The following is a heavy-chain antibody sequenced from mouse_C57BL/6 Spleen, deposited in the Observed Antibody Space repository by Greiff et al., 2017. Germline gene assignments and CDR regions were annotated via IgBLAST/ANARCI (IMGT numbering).Heavy chain of an antibody. CDR1: GYTFTSYW. D-gene: IGHD1-1*01. J-gene: IGHJ3*01. Sequence: VQLQQPGAELVMPGASVKLSCKASGYTFTSYWMHWVKQRPGQGLEWIGEIDPSDSYTNYNQKFKGKSTLTVDKSSSTAYMQLSSLTSEDSAVYYCARSTSAWFAYWGQGTLVTVS. V-gene: IGHV1-69*01. CDR2: IDPSDSYT. CDR3: ARSTSAWFAY.